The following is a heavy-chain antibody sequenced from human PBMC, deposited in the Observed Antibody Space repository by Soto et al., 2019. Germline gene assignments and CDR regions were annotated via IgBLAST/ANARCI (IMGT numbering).Heavy chain of an antibody. Sequence: TLSLTCTVSGGSISSGGYYWSWIRQHPGKGLEWIGYIYYSGSTYYNPSLKSRVTISVDTSKNQFSLKLSSVTAADTAVYYCARSPLRFLEGSFFDYWGQGTLVTVSS. CDR3: ARSPLRFLEGSFFDY. D-gene: IGHD3-3*01. CDR2: IYYSGST. J-gene: IGHJ4*02. V-gene: IGHV4-31*03. CDR1: GGSISSGGYY.